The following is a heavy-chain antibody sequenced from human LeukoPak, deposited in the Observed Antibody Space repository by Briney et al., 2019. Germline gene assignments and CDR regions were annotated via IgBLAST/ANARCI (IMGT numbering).Heavy chain of an antibody. Sequence: GVSQTLPCTPSGHIDNKNYMRWPRQAPGKGREWVSVIYSDGSTYYADSVKGRFTISRDTAKNSLYLQMNSLRAEDTALYYCARLSGPGSGWTTLDYWGQGTLVTVSS. CDR3: ARLSGPGSGWTTLDY. CDR2: IYSDGST. CDR1: GHIDNKNY. J-gene: IGHJ4*02. V-gene: IGHV3-53*01. D-gene: IGHD6-19*01.